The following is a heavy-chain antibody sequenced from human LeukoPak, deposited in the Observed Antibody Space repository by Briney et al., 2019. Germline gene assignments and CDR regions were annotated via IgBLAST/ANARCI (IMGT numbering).Heavy chain of an antibody. Sequence: SETLSLTCTVSGGAISGYYWSWIRQPPGKGLEWIGYIYYSGSTNYNPSLKSRVTISVDTSKNQFSLKLSSVTAADTAVYYCAKSPYSGYSSAWGQGTLVTVSS. CDR2: IYYSGST. D-gene: IGHD6-19*01. CDR3: AKSPYSGYSSA. V-gene: IGHV4-59*01. J-gene: IGHJ5*02. CDR1: GGAISGYY.